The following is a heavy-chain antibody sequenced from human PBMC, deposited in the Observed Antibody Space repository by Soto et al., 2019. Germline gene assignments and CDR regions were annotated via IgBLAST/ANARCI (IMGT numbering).Heavy chain of an antibody. D-gene: IGHD6-19*01. Sequence: SETQSLTSTVSGVTISSGGYYWSWIRQHPGKGLEWIGYIYYSGSTYYNPSLKSRVTISVDTSKSQFSLKLSSVTAADTAVYYCARDFTDSSGPTLGMGVWGQGTTVTVSS. V-gene: IGHV4-31*03. J-gene: IGHJ6*02. CDR3: ARDFTDSSGPTLGMGV. CDR1: GVTISSGGYY. CDR2: IYYSGST.